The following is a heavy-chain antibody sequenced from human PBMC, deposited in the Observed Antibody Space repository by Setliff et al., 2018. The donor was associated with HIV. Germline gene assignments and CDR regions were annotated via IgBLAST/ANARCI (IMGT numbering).Heavy chain of an antibody. V-gene: IGHV4-4*07. Sequence: NPSETLSLTCLVSGGSISSYYWSWIRQSAGKGLEWIGRIYSSGSTKCNPSLKSRVTMSVNTAKNQFFLMLSSVTAADTAVYYCARSMRGYCSDTSCRTFDHWGQGTLVTVSS. CDR2: IYSSGST. D-gene: IGHD2-2*01. CDR3: ARSMRGYCSDTSCRTFDH. CDR1: GGSISSYY. J-gene: IGHJ4*02.